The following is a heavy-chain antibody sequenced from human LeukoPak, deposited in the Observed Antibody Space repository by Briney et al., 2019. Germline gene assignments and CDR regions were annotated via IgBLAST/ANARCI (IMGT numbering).Heavy chain of an antibody. CDR2: ISAYNGNT. V-gene: IGHV1-18*01. D-gene: IGHD3-22*01. CDR1: GYTFTSYG. CDR3: ARGPYYYDSSGYYYFDY. Sequence: GASVKVSCKASGYTFTSYGISWVRQAPGQGLEWMGWISAYNGNTYYAQKLQGRVTMTTDTSTSTAYMELRSLRSDDTAVYYCARGPYYYDSSGYYYFDYWGQGTLVTVSS. J-gene: IGHJ4*02.